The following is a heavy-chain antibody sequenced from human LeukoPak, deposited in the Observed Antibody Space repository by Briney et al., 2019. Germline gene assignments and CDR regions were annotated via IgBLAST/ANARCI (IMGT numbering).Heavy chain of an antibody. J-gene: IGHJ4*02. V-gene: IGHV3-23*01. D-gene: IGHD5-12*01. CDR3: AKAPPGYSTYALPAD. CDR2: ISGSGGST. Sequence: GGSLRLSCAASGFTFSSYAMSWVRQAPRKGLEWVSAISGSGGSTYYADSVKGRFTISRDNSKNTLYLQMNSLRVEDTAIYYCAKAPPGYSTYALPADWGQGTLVTVSS. CDR1: GFTFSSYA.